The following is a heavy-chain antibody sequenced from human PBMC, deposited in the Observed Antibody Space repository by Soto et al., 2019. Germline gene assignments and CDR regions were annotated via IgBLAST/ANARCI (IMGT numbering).Heavy chain of an antibody. CDR3: ARGAGFSYASTWFDI. Sequence: SETLSLTCTVFGASFSSGTYYWSWIRQAPGKGLEWVGHIYYTGSTNYNPSLNNRVTISVDTSKNHFSLQLTSVTAADTAVYYCARGAGFSYASTWFDIWGQGTLVT. D-gene: IGHD5-18*01. CDR2: IYYTGST. V-gene: IGHV4-61*03. J-gene: IGHJ5*02. CDR1: GASFSSGTYY.